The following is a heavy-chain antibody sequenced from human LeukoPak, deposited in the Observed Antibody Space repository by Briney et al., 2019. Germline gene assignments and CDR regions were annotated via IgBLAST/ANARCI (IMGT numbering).Heavy chain of an antibody. CDR2: IYSGGTT. D-gene: IGHD2-2*01. CDR3: ARALPAASHTSFDY. CDR1: GFTVSDNY. J-gene: IGHJ4*02. Sequence: GGSLRLSCAASGFTVSDNYMSWVRQAPGQGLEWVSIIYSGGTTYYAGSVKGRFTISRDISRNMVYLQMNSLRAEDTAMFYCARALPAASHTSFDYWGQGTLVTVSS. V-gene: IGHV3-66*01.